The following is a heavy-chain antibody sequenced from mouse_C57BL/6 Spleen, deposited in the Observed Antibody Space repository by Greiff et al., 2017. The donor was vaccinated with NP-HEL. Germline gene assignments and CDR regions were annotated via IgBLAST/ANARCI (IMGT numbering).Heavy chain of an antibody. V-gene: IGHV1-55*01. D-gene: IGHD1-1*01. J-gene: IGHJ2*01. CDR3: ARVRGYYYGSSYGGFDY. Sequence: QVQLQQPGAELVKPGASVKMSCKASGYTFTSYWITWVKQRPGQGLEWIGDIYPGSGSTNYNEKFKSKATLTVDTSSSTAYMQLSSLTSEDAEVYYCARVRGYYYGSSYGGFDYWGKGTTLTVSS. CDR1: GYTFTSYW. CDR2: IYPGSGST.